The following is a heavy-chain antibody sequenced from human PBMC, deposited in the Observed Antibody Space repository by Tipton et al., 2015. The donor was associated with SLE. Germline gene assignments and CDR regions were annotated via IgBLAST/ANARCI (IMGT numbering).Heavy chain of an antibody. Sequence: LRLSCTVSGGSISSYYWSWIRQPPGKGLEWIGSIYHSGSTYYTPSLKSRVTISVDTSKNQFSLKLSSVTAADTAVYYCARDPSSIAVAATYWGQGTLVTVSS. CDR3: ARDPSSIAVAATY. CDR1: GGSISSYY. CDR2: IYHSGST. D-gene: IGHD6-19*01. J-gene: IGHJ4*02. V-gene: IGHV4-59*12.